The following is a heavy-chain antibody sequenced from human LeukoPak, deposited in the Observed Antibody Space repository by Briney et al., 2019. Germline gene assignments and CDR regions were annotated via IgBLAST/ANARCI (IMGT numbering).Heavy chain of an antibody. CDR1: GIIFSEFG. J-gene: IGHJ4*02. CDR3: ARDVRRAAAGTMNY. V-gene: IGHV3-33*08. CDR2: IWYDGSNT. D-gene: IGHD6-13*01. Sequence: PGGSLRLSCAASGIIFSEFGMSWVRQAPGKGLEWVAVIWYDGSNTYYADSVKGRFTISRDDSKNTLYLQMNSLRAEDTAVYFCARDVRRAAAGTMNYWGQGTLVTVSS.